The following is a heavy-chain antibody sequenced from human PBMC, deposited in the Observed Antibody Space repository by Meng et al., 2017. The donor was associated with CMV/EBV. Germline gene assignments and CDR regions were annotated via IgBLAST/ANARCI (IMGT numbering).Heavy chain of an antibody. D-gene: IGHD6-13*01. CDR3: ALAEYSSSLFEY. CDR2: INTSGGST. Sequence: QVPLVQTGAEVKKLGDSVQVYCKASGYNFNSYYMHWVRQAPGQGLEWMGIINTSGGSTSYEQKFQGRVTMTRDTSTSTVYMELSSLRSEHTAVYYCALAEYSSSLFEYWGQGTLVTVSS. V-gene: IGHV1-46*02. J-gene: IGHJ4*02. CDR1: GYNFNSYY.